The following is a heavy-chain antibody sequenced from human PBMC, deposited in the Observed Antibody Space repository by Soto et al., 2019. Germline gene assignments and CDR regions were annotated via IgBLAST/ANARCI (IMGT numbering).Heavy chain of an antibody. V-gene: IGHV3-7*01. J-gene: IGHJ4*02. Sequence: GGSLRLSCAASGFTFSNYWMSWVRQAPGKGLEWVAIIKQDGSERSYVDSVKGRFTISRDNAKNSLYLQMNSLRAEDTAVYYCARAPRGYDGYSGQGTLVTVSS. CDR1: GFTFSNYW. D-gene: IGHD5-12*01. CDR3: ARAPRGYDGY. CDR2: IKQDGSER.